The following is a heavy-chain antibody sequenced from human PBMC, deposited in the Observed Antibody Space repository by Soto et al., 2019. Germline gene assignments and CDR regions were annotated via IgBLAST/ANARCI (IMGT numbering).Heavy chain of an antibody. CDR2: VSGSGGST. D-gene: IGHD6-19*01. V-gene: IGHV3-23*01. CDR1: GFTFSSYA. CDR3: ATSSGALAASFPYYFDY. J-gene: IGHJ4*01. Sequence: GGSLRLSCAASGFTFSSYAMSWVRQAPGKGLEWVSAVSGSGGSTYYADSVKGRFTISRDSSKNTLYLQLNSLRAEDTAVYYCATSSGALAASFPYYFDYWGHGTLVTVSS.